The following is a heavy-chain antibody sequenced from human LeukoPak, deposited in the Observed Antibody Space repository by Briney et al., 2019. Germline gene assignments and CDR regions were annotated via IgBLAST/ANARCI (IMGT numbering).Heavy chain of an antibody. D-gene: IGHD3-3*01. Sequence: GGSLRLSCAASGFTFSSYAMHWVRQAPGKGLEWVAVISYDGSYKYYADSVKGRFTISRDNSKNTLYLQMNSLRAEDTAVYYCARSEWLVIYYGMDVWGQGTTVTVSS. CDR1: GFTFSSYA. J-gene: IGHJ6*02. CDR2: ISYDGSYK. V-gene: IGHV3-30-3*01. CDR3: ARSEWLVIYYGMDV.